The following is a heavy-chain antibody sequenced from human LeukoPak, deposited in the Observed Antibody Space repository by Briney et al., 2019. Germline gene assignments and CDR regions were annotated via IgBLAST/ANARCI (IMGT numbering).Heavy chain of an antibody. Sequence: ASVKVSCKASGYTFTSYDINWVRQATGQGLEWMGDMNPNSGNTGYAQKFQARVTITCDTSMSPAYMELSSLRSEDTAVYYCAREGFDYWGQGTLVTVSS. CDR3: AREGFDY. CDR1: GYTFTSYD. J-gene: IGHJ4*02. CDR2: MNPNSGNT. V-gene: IGHV1-8*03.